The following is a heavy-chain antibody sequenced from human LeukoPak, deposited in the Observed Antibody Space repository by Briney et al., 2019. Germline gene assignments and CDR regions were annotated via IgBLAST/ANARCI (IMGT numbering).Heavy chain of an antibody. J-gene: IGHJ3*02. D-gene: IGHD3-22*01. CDR1: GFTFSYYA. CDR3: ARDVTGDSSDAFDM. Sequence: PGGSLRLSCAASGFTFSYYAMHWVRQAPGKGLEWVAVISYAGSNKYYAASVKGRFTISRDNAKNTLYLQMNSLRAEDTAVYYCARDVTGDSSDAFDMWGQGTMVTVSS. V-gene: IGHV3-30-3*01. CDR2: ISYAGSNK.